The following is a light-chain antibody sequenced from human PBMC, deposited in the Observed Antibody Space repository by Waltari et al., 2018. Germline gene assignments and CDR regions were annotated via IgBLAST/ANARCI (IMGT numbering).Light chain of an antibody. J-gene: IGLJ3*02. CDR2: EDN. CDR3: QSYDSSNHGV. CDR1: SGSIASNH. V-gene: IGLV6-57*02. Sequence: NFMLTQPHSVSESPGKTVTISCTGSSGSIASNHVQWYQQRPGSAPTTVIYEDNQRPSGVPDRFSGSIDSSSNSASLTISGLKTEDEADYYCQSYDSSNHGVFGGGTKLTVL.